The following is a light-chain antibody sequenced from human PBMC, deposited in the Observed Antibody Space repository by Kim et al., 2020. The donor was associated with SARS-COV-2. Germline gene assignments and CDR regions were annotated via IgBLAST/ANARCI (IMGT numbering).Light chain of an antibody. CDR2: EDN. CDR3: QSDNSSIQV. J-gene: IGLJ3*02. CDR1: SGRIASAY. V-gene: IGLV6-57*03. Sequence: NFMLTQPHSVSESPGKTVTISCTRSSGRIASAYVHWYQQRPGSAPTTVIFEDNQRPSGVPDRFSASIDSSSNSASLTISGLKTEDEADYYCQSDNSSIQVFGGGTQLTVL.